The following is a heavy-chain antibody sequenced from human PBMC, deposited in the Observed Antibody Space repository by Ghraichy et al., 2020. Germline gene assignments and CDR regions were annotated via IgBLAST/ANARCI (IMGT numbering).Heavy chain of an antibody. D-gene: IGHD2-21*01. Sequence: GGSLRLSCAASGFLFSRYSMNWVRQVPGKGLEWISKITSSGSTIDYADSVKGRFTVSRDNAKNSLYLQMNSLRAEDTAIYYCAREILNPNGDYVDHWGQGTLVTVSS. V-gene: IGHV3-48*01. J-gene: IGHJ4*02. CDR2: ITSSGSTI. CDR1: GFLFSRYS. CDR3: AREILNPNGDYVDH.